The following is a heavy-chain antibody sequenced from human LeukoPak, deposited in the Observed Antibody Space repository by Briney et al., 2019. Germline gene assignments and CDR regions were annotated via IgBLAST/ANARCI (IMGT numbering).Heavy chain of an antibody. D-gene: IGHD3-22*01. CDR1: GFTFSSYA. J-gene: IGHJ4*02. CDR2: ISRSGGST. Sequence: PGGSLRLSCAASGFTFSSYAMSWVRQAPGKGLEWVSAISRSGGSTYYADSVRGRFTISRDNSKNTLYLQMNSLRAEDTAVYYCAKTFSDYYDSSGYEDYWGQGTLVTVSS. V-gene: IGHV3-23*01. CDR3: AKTFSDYYDSSGYEDY.